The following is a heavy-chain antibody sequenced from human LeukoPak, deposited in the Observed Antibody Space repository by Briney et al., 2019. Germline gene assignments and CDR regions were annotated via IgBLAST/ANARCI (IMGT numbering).Heavy chain of an antibody. J-gene: IGHJ6*03. V-gene: IGHV4-4*07. Sequence: PSETLSLTCTVSGGSISNYYWSWIRQPAGKGLEWIGRIHTSGSTNYNPSLKSRVTMSVDTSKNQFSLKLSSVTAADTAVYYCARQGGSAYGFYYYYYYMDVWGKGTTVTISS. CDR2: IHTSGST. D-gene: IGHD5-12*01. CDR3: ARQGGSAYGFYYYYYYMDV. CDR1: GGSISNYY.